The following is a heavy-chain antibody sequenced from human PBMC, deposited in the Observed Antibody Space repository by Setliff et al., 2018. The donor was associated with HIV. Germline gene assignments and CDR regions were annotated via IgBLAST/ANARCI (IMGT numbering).Heavy chain of an antibody. CDR1: AFSIHSDYY. CDR2: IFHSGST. J-gene: IGHJ5*02. V-gene: IGHV4-38-2*02. D-gene: IGHD2-8*01. Sequence: AETLSLTCTVSAFSIHSDYYWAWIRQPPGRGLESPGRGLEWIGHIFHSGSTYCNPSLKNRVSMSVDTSQNQFSLRLTSLTAADTAVYYCARALMGRWFDPWGQGTLVTVSS. CDR3: ARALMGRWFDP.